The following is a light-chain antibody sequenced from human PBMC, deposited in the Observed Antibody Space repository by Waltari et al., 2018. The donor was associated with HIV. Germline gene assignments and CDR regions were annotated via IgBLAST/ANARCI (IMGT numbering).Light chain of an antibody. V-gene: IGLV3-1*01. CDR1: KLGDRY. CDR2: QDT. J-gene: IGLJ2*01. Sequence: SYELTQPPSVSVSPGQTASITCSGDKLGDRYACWYQQGPGQSPVLVMYQDTKRPSGIPERFSGSNPGNTATLTISGTQAVDEADYYCQAWDSSTNVVFGGGTKLTVL. CDR3: QAWDSSTNVV.